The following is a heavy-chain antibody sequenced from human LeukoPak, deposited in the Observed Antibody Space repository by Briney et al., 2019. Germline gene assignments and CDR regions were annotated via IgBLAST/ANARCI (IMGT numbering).Heavy chain of an antibody. D-gene: IGHD6-19*01. Sequence: SETLSLTCTVSGYSISSGYYWGWIRQPPGKGLEWIGSIYHSGSTYYNPSLKSRVTISVDTSKNQFSLKLSSVTAADTAVYYCAVRSGWYRGWGQGTLVTVSS. J-gene: IGHJ4*02. V-gene: IGHV4-38-2*02. CDR3: AVRSGWYRG. CDR1: GYSISSGYY. CDR2: IYHSGST.